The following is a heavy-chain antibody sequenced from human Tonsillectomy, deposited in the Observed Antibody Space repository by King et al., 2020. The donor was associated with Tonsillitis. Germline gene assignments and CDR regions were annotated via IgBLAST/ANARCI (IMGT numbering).Heavy chain of an antibody. CDR2: IYNSGST. V-gene: IGHV4-59*08. D-gene: IGHD2/OR15-2a*01. CDR3: ARHSRSAGCFDP. Sequence: QLQESGPALVKPSETLSLTCTVAGGSISSYYWNWIRQPPGKGLEWIGYIYNSGSTNYNPSLKSRLTISVEPSKNQFSLNLTSVTAADTAVYYCARHSRSAGCFDPWGQGTLVTVSS. CDR1: GGSISSYY. J-gene: IGHJ5*02.